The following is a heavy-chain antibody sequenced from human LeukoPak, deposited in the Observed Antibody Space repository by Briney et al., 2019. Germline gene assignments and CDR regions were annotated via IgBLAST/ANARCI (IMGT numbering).Heavy chain of an antibody. D-gene: IGHD3-10*01. CDR1: GGSISSSSYY. CDR2: IYYSGST. V-gene: IGHV4-39*07. Sequence: SETLSLTCTVSGGSISSSSYYWGWIRQPPGKGLEWIGSIYYSGSTYYNPSLKSRVTMSVDTSKNQFSLKLSSVTAADTAVYYCARDGRYSGSYPYYYYGMDVWGQGTTVTVSS. CDR3: ARDGRYSGSYPYYYYGMDV. J-gene: IGHJ6*02.